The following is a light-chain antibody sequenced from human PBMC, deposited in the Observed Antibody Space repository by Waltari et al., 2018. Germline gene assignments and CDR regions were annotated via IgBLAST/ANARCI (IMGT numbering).Light chain of an antibody. Sequence: SYELTQPPSLSVSPGQTATIPCSGDKLEDKYVSWYQQKPGPSPVLVIFQDTRRPSGIPERFSGSSSGNTATLTISGTQTLDEADYYCQAWDSRTFVVFGGGTKVTVL. J-gene: IGLJ2*01. CDR1: KLEDKY. CDR3: QAWDSRTFVV. V-gene: IGLV3-1*01. CDR2: QDT.